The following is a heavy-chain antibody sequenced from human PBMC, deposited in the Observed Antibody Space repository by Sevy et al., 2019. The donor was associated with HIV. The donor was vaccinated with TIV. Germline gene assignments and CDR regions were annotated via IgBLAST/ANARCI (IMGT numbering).Heavy chain of an antibody. J-gene: IGHJ6*03. CDR2: LYYEGTT. V-gene: IGHV4-39*01. D-gene: IGHD2-2*01. Sequence: SESLSLTCGVSGGSISSISNYWGWIRQPPGSELEWIGSLYYEGTTYYNPSLQSRVRISGNTSKNLFSLDLTSVTAADTAVYYCAIVSTFYHYMDVWGKGTLVTVSS. CDR3: AIVSTFYHYMDV. CDR1: GGSISSISNY.